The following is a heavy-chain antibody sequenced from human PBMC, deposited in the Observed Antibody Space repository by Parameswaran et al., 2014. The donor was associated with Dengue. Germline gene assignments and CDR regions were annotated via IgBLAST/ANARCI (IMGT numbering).Heavy chain of an antibody. Sequence: WVRQAPGQGLEWMGRIIPILGIANYAQKFQGRVTITADKSTSTAYMELSSLRSEDTAVYYCARDRDASSGYYLYYYGMDVWGQGTTVTVSS. CDR2: IIPILGIA. CDR3: ARDRDASSGYYLYYYGMDV. V-gene: IGHV1-69*04. D-gene: IGHD3-22*01. J-gene: IGHJ6*02.